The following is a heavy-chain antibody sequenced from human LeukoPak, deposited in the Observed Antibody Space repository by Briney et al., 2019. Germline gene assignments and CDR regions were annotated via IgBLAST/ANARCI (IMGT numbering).Heavy chain of an antibody. CDR1: GFTLSNYE. J-gene: IGHJ6*04. CDR3: AELGITMIGGV. CDR2: ISTSGTTI. Sequence: GGSLRLSCAASGFTLSNYEMNWVRQAPGKGLEWVSYISTSGTTIYYADSVKGRFTISRDSAKKSLYLQMESLRAEDTAVYYCAELGITMIGGVWGKRDHGHHLL. D-gene: IGHD3-10*02. V-gene: IGHV3-48*03.